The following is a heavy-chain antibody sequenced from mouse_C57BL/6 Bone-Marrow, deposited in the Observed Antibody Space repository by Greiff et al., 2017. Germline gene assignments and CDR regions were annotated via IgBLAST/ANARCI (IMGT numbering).Heavy chain of an antibody. V-gene: IGHV1-53*01. CDR2: INPSNGGT. CDR3: ASGNDSWWLLWAIDY. J-gene: IGHJ4*01. CDR1: GYTFTSYW. Sequence: VQLQQPGTELVKPGASVKLSCKASGYTFTSYWMNWVKQRPGQGLEWIGNINPSNGGTNYNEKFKSKATLTVDKSSSTAYMQLSSLTSEDSAVYYVASGNDSWWLLWAIDYWGQGTSVTVSS. D-gene: IGHD1-1*02.